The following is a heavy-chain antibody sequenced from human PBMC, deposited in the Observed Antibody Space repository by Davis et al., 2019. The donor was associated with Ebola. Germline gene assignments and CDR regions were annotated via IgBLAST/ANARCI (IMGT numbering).Heavy chain of an antibody. V-gene: IGHV3-23*01. CDR2: ITTGDTA. D-gene: IGHD6-19*01. Sequence: GGSLRLSCVGSGFTFSSYGMSWVRQAPGKGLEWGSGITTGDTAYYADSVKGGFTISRDNSRTTLFLQMGRLGADDTAIYHCAKYQSTGWYSALNYWGQGTLVTVSS. CDR3: AKYQSTGWYSALNY. J-gene: IGHJ4*02. CDR1: GFTFSSYG.